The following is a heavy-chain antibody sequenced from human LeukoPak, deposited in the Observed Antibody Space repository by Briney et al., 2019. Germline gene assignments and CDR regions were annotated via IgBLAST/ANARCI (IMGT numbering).Heavy chain of an antibody. CDR1: GGSITSYY. J-gene: IGHJ3*02. V-gene: IGHV4-59*08. Sequence: SETLSLTCTVSGGSITSYYWSWIRQPPGKGLEYIGYIYYSGNTNYNPSLKSRVTISIDTSKNQFSLKLSSVTAADTAVYYCARYGPGGNPLAFDIWGQGTMVTVSS. CDR2: IYYSGNT. D-gene: IGHD4-23*01. CDR3: ARYGPGGNPLAFDI.